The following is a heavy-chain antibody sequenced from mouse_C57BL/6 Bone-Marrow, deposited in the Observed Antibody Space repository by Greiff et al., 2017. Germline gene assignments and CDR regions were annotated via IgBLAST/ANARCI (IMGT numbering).Heavy chain of an antibody. CDR1: GFNIKNTY. CDR3: ATPIYYDYDVDY. J-gene: IGHJ4*01. D-gene: IGHD2-4*01. V-gene: IGHV14-3*01. Sequence: VQLKESVAELVRPGASVKLSCTASGFNIKNTYMHWVKQRPEQGLEWIGRIEPANGNTKYAPKFQGKATITADTSSNTAYLQLSSLTSEDTAIYYCATPIYYDYDVDYWVQGTSVTVSS. CDR2: IEPANGNT.